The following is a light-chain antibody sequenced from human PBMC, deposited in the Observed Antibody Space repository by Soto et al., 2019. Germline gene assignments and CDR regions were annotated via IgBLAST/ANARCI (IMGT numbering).Light chain of an antibody. CDR1: NIGGKS. V-gene: IGLV3-21*04. J-gene: IGLJ1*01. CDR3: QVWDSSGNCV. CDR2: YDY. Sequence: SYELTQPPSVSVAPGETARVTCGGDNIGGKSVHWYQQKPGQAPILIIYYDYNRPSGIPERFSGSNSGNTATLTISRVEAGDEADYYCQVWDSSGNCVFGTATKLTVL.